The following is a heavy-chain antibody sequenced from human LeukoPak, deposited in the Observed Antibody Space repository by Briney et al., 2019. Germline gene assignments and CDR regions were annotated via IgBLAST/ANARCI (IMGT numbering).Heavy chain of an antibody. D-gene: IGHD2-2*01. CDR3: ARDPRPSIVVVPAASWYYYMDV. CDR2: ISSSSGYI. Sequence: KSGGPLRFSCAASGFTFSSYSMNWVRQAPGKGLEWVSSISSSSGYIYYADLVKGRFTISRDNAKNSLYLQMNSLRAEDTAVYYCARDPRPSIVVVPAASWYYYMDVWGKGTTVTVSS. V-gene: IGHV3-21*01. J-gene: IGHJ6*03. CDR1: GFTFSSYS.